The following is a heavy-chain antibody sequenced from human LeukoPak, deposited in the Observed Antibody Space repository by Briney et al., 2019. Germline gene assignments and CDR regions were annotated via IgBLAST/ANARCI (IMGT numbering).Heavy chain of an antibody. CDR3: ARVYSGSYRNDAFDI. Sequence: SETLSLTCTVSGYSISSGYYWGWIRQPPGKGLEWIGSIYHSGSTYYNPSLKSRVTISVDTSKNQFSLKLSSVTAADTAVYYCARVYSGSYRNDAFDIWGQGTMVTVSS. J-gene: IGHJ3*02. V-gene: IGHV4-38-2*02. CDR1: GYSISSGYY. CDR2: IYHSGST. D-gene: IGHD1-26*01.